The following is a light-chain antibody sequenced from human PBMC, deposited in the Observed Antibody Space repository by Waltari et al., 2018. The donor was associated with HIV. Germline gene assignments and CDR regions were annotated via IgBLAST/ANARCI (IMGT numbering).Light chain of an antibody. J-gene: IGKJ1*01. CDR3: QQYYSDLWT. CDR2: GAS. Sequence: EIVMTQSPATLSVSPGERATLSCMASQSLSNTNLAWYQQKPGQAPRLLIHGASTRATGIPARFSGSGSGTEFTLTISSLQSEDSAIYYCQQYYSDLWTFGQGTKVEIK. V-gene: IGKV3-15*01. CDR1: QSLSNTN.